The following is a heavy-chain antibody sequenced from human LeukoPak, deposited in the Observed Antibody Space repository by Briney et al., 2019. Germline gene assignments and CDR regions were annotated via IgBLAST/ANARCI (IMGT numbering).Heavy chain of an antibody. D-gene: IGHD1-1*01. CDR1: GFTFSSYA. CDR2: IRHGDGRT. Sequence: PGGSLRLSCAASGFTFSSYAMHWVRQAPGKGLEWVSGIRHGDGRTYYADSVRGRFTISSDIFKNTLYLQMNGLRADDTALYYCAKGLERESRLDSWGQGTLVTVSS. V-gene: IGHV3-23*01. CDR3: AKGLERESRLDS. J-gene: IGHJ5*01.